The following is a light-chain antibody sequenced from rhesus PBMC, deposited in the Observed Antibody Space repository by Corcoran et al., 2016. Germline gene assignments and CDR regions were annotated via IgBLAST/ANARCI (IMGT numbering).Light chain of an antibody. CDR1: QSVGST. CDR3: QKYNGWPWA. CDR2: YAS. V-gene: IGKV3-42*02. J-gene: IGKJ1*01. Sequence: ETVMMQSPATLSLSPGERATLSCRASQSVGSTLAWYKKKPDQAPRLLLFYASRRATGIPDRFRASGSGTEFTLTISSLEPEDVGVYYCQKYNGWPWAFGQGTKVEIK.